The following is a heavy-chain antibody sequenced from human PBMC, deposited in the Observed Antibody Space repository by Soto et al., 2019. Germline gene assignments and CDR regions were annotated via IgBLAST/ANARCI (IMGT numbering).Heavy chain of an antibody. D-gene: IGHD2-2*01. CDR3: ATSRGGYCDSTTCSAY. J-gene: IGHJ4*02. Sequence: GGSLRLSCAASGFTFISYWMSWVLQAPWKGLEWVANIKQDGSEKYYVDSVKGRFTISRDNAKNTLDLQMNSLGVGDTAVYYCATSRGGYCDSTTCSAYWGQGTLVTVSS. CDR2: IKQDGSEK. V-gene: IGHV3-7*03. CDR1: GFTFISYW.